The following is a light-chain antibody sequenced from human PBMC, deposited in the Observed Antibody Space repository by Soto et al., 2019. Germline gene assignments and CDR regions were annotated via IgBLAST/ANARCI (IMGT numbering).Light chain of an antibody. CDR3: QQYNSYPLT. J-gene: IGKJ4*01. Sequence: MQLTQSPSSRSAAVGGGVTMTCRASQGISSYLAWYQQKPGKAPKLLIYAASTLQSGVPSRFSGSGSGTDFTLTISSLQPDDFATYYCQQYNSYPLTFGGGTKVDIK. V-gene: IGKV1-9*01. CDR2: AAS. CDR1: QGISSY.